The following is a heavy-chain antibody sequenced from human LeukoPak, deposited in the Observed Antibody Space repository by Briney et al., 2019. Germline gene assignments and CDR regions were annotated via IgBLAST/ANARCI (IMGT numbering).Heavy chain of an antibody. Sequence: GGSLRLSCAASGFTFDDYGMSWVRHAPGKGLEWVSGINWNGGSTGYAGSVKGRFTISRDNAKNSLYLQMNSLRAEDTALYYCARDYREQQLVLDYWGQGTLVTVSS. CDR2: INWNGGST. J-gene: IGHJ4*02. CDR3: ARDYREQQLVLDY. D-gene: IGHD6-13*01. V-gene: IGHV3-20*04. CDR1: GFTFDDYG.